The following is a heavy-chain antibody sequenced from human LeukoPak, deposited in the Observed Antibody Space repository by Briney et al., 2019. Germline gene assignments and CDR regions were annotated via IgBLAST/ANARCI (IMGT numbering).Heavy chain of an antibody. J-gene: IGHJ4*02. CDR2: IRYDGSNK. CDR1: GFTFSSYA. Sequence: PGGSLRLSCAASGFTFSSYAMSWVRQAPGKGLEGVAFIRYDGSNKYYADSVKGRFTISRDNSENTLYLQMNSLRAEDTAVYYCAKDEAVVAATAGGYWGQGTLVTVSS. D-gene: IGHD2-15*01. V-gene: IGHV3-30*02. CDR3: AKDEAVVAATAGGY.